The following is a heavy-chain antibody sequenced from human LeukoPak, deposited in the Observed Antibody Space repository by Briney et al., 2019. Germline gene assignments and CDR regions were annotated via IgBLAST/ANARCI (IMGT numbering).Heavy chain of an antibody. Sequence: PSETLSLTCAVYGGSFSGYYWSWIRQPPGKGLEWIGVINHSGSTNYNPSLKSRVTISVDTSKNQFSLKLSSVTAADTAVYYCARGLRTRKLLTIVPKYWYFDLWGRGTLVTVSS. CDR3: ARGLRTRKLLTIVPKYWYFDL. D-gene: IGHD4/OR15-4a*01. CDR2: INHSGST. V-gene: IGHV4-34*01. J-gene: IGHJ2*01. CDR1: GGSFSGYY.